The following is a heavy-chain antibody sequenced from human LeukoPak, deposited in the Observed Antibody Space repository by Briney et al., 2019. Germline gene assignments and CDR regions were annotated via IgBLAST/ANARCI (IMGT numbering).Heavy chain of an antibody. CDR3: ARADWSGYCGVY. CDR1: GGSISSGSYY. J-gene: IGHJ4*02. Sequence: SQTLSLTCTVSGGSISSGSYYWTWVRQYPGKGLEWIGSIYYSGSSYYNPSLKSRLSISVDTSKNQFSLKLTSVTAADAAVYYCARADWSGYCGVYWGQGTLVTVST. V-gene: IGHV4-31*03. D-gene: IGHD3-3*01. CDR2: IYYSGSS.